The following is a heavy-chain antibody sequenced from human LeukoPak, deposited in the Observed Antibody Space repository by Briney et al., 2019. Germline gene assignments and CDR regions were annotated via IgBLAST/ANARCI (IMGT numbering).Heavy chain of an antibody. Sequence: ASVKVSCKASGYTFTSYGISWVRQAPGQGLEWMGWISAYNGNTNYAQKLQGRVTMTTDTSTSTAYMELRSLRSDDTAVYYCARGDDGDPYYYYYGMDVWGKGTTVTVSS. D-gene: IGHD4-17*01. CDR3: ARGDDGDPYYYYYGMDV. CDR1: GYTFTSYG. V-gene: IGHV1-18*04. CDR2: ISAYNGNT. J-gene: IGHJ6*04.